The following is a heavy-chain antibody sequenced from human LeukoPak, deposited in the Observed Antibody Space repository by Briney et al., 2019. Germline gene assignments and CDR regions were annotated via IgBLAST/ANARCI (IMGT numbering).Heavy chain of an antibody. CDR1: GFTFSSYG. J-gene: IGHJ4*02. Sequence: PGGSLRLSCAASGFTFSSYGMHWVRQAPGKGLEWVAFIRYDGSNKYYADSVKGRFTISRDNSKNTLYLQMNSLRAEDTAVYYCAKPAGHSSSWYPNFDYWGQGTLVTVSS. D-gene: IGHD6-13*01. CDR3: AKPAGHSSSWYPNFDY. V-gene: IGHV3-30*02. CDR2: IRYDGSNK.